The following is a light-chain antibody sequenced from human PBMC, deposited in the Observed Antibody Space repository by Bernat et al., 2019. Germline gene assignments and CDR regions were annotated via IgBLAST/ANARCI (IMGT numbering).Light chain of an antibody. CDR3: CSYAGTSYV. Sequence: QSALTQPASVSGSPGQSITMSCTGTSSDVGGYNFVSWYQQHPGKAPKLMIYAGNKRPSGVSNRFSGSKSGNTASLTISGVLSEDEADYYCCSYAGTSYVFGTGTKVTVL. V-gene: IGLV2-23*01. CDR1: SSDVGGYNF. J-gene: IGLJ1*01. CDR2: AGN.